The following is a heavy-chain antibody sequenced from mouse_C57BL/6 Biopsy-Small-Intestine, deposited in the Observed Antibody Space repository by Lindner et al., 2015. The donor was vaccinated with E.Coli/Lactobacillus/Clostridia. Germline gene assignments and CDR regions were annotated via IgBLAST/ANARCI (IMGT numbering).Heavy chain of an antibody. CDR1: GGTFSSYA. V-gene: IGHV1-81*01. D-gene: IGHD6-1*01. J-gene: IGHJ2*01. CDR2: IIPILGIA. Sequence: SVKVSCKASGGTFSSYAISWVRQAPGQGLEWMGRIIPILGIANYAQKFQGGVTVTADKSTSTAYMELSSLRSEDTAVYYCAREKVSSGWYYFDYWGQGTLVTVSS. CDR3: AREKVSSGWYYFDY.